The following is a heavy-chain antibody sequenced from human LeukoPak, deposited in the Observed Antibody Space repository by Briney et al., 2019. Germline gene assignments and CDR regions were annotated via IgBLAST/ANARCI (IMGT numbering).Heavy chain of an antibody. Sequence: GGSLRLSCAASAYTFSSYWMHWFRQAPGKGLVWVSRINRDGSSTDYADSVKGRFTISRDNSKNTLYLQMNSLRAEDTAVYYCAKEGRLYYDFWSGYSPWGQGTLVSVSS. CDR2: INRDGSST. V-gene: IGHV3-74*01. CDR3: AKEGRLYYDFWSGYSP. D-gene: IGHD3-3*01. CDR1: AYTFSSYW. J-gene: IGHJ5*02.